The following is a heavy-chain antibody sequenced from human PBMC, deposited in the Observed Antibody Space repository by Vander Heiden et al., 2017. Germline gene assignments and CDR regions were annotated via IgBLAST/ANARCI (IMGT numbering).Heavy chain of an antibody. J-gene: IGHJ4*02. V-gene: IGHV3-23*01. D-gene: IGHD6-19*01. CDR3: VKDRHGSGWYD. CDR1: GFTFSSYA. CDR2: ISDSGDNT. Sequence: EVQLLESGGGLEQPGGCLRLSCGASGFTFSSYAMSWVRQAPGKGLEWVSAISDSGDNTYYADSVKGRFTISRDKSKNTLFLHMNSLRAEDTAMYYCVKDRHGSGWYDWGQGTLVTVSS.